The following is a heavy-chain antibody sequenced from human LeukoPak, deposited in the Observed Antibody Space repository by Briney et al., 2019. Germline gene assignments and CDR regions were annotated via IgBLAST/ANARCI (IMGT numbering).Heavy chain of an antibody. D-gene: IGHD6-19*01. V-gene: IGHV4-4*07. J-gene: IGHJ5*02. CDR1: GGSISSYY. Sequence: SETLSLTCTVSGGSISSYYWSWIRQPAGKGLEWIGRIYTSGSTNYNPSLKSRVTISVDTSKNQFSLKLSSVTAADTAVYYCTRDNVAGRSWLDPWGPGTLVTVPS. CDR3: TRDNVAGRSWLDP. CDR2: IYTSGST.